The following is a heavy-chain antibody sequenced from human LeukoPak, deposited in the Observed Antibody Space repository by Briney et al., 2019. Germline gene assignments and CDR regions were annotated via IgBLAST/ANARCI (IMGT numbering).Heavy chain of an antibody. D-gene: IGHD6-19*01. CDR2: ISSSSSYI. CDR1: GFTFSTYT. Sequence: GGSLRLSCAASGFTFSTYTMNWVRQAPGKGLQWVSTISSSSSYICYADSVKGRFTISRDNAKNSLYLQMNSLRAEDTAVYYCARDPDRYSSGWYFDPWGQGTLVTVSS. CDR3: ARDPDRYSSGWYFDP. V-gene: IGHV3-21*01. J-gene: IGHJ5*02.